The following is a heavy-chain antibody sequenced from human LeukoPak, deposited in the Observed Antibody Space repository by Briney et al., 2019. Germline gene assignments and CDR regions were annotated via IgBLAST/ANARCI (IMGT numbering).Heavy chain of an antibody. CDR1: GFTFSSYN. D-gene: IGHD6-19*01. J-gene: IGHJ3*02. V-gene: IGHV3-21*01. CDR3: ARDVGSGHGFDI. Sequence: GGSLRLSCAASGFTFSSYNMNWVRQAPGKGLEGVSSISSSSSYIYYADSVRGRFTISRDNGKDSLYLQMNSLRAEDTAVYYCARDVGSGHGFDIWGQGTMVTVSS. CDR2: ISSSSSYI.